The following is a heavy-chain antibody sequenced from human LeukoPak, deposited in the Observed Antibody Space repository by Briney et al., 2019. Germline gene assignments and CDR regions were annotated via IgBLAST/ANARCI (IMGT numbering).Heavy chain of an antibody. D-gene: IGHD3-3*01. CDR1: GRSISSYH. V-gene: IGHV4-59*01. Sequence: SETLSLLCSVSGRSISSYHWSWLREPPGRAREEMGYIYDSGRTSYNPSLQSRVTISIDTSKNQFSLRLTSVTAADTAVYYCARGGSYYDFWSGYYDYYYYMDVWGKGTTVTVSS. CDR3: ARGGSYYDFWSGYYDYYYYMDV. CDR2: IYDSGRT. J-gene: IGHJ6*03.